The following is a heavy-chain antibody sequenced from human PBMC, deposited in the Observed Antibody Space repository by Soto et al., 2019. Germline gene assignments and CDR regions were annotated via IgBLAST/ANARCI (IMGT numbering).Heavy chain of an antibody. V-gene: IGHV1-2*02. CDR3: AREEVLRYFDWLSLYGMDV. D-gene: IGHD3-9*01. CDR1: GYTFTGYY. CDR2: INPNSGGT. J-gene: IGHJ6*02. Sequence: ASVKVSCKASGYTFTGYYMHWVRQAPGQGLDWMGWINPNSGGTNYAQKFQGRVTMTRDTSISTAYMELSRLRSDDTAVYYCAREEVLRYFDWLSLYGMDVWGQGTTVTVSS.